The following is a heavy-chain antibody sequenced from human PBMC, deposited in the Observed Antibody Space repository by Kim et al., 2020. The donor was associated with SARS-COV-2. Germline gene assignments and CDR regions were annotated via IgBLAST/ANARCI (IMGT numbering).Heavy chain of an antibody. CDR1: GFTFNNYW. J-gene: IGHJ5*01. CDR3: AKGYSANWFDS. Sequence: GGSLRLSCAASGFTFNNYWTHWVRQVPGKGLVWVSGIDSDGSTTRYADSAKGRFTISRDNAKNTLYLQMNNLRAGDTALYYCAKGYSANWFDSWGQGT. D-gene: IGHD5-12*01. CDR2: IDSDGSTT. V-gene: IGHV3-74*01.